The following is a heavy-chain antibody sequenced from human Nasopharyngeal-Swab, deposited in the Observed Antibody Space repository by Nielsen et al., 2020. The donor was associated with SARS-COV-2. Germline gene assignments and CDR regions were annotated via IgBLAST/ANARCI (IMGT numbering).Heavy chain of an antibody. CDR2: MNPNSGNT. Sequence: ASVKVSCKASGYTFTRYDINWVRPATGQGLEWMGWMNPNSGNTGYAQKFQGRVTMTRNTSISTAYMELSSLRSEDTAVYYCARGGVPGYYYYYYYMDVWGKGTTVTVSS. V-gene: IGHV1-8*01. CDR1: GYTFTRYD. J-gene: IGHJ6*03. CDR3: ARGGVPGYYYYYYYMDV. D-gene: IGHD3-10*01.